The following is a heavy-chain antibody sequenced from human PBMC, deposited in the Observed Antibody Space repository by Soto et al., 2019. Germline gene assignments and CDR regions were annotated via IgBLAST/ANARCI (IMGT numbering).Heavy chain of an antibody. V-gene: IGHV3-23*01. J-gene: IGHJ3*02. Sequence: WGSLRLSCAASGFTFSSYAMSWVRQAPGKGLEWVSAISGSGGSTYYADSVKGRFTISRDNSKNTLYLQMNSLRAEDTAVYYCANPEGVGAGTQNAFDIWGQGTMVTVSS. CDR3: ANPEGVGAGTQNAFDI. CDR2: ISGSGGST. CDR1: GFTFSSYA. D-gene: IGHD6-19*01.